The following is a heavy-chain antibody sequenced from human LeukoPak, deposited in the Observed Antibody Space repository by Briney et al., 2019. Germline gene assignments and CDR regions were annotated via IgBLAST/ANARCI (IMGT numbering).Heavy chain of an antibody. Sequence: PGGSLRLSCAASGFTFSSYAMSWVRQAPGKGLEWVSAISGSGGSTYYADSVKGRFTISRDNSKNTLYLQMNSLRAEDTAVYYCAKDTINPSYDFWSGYYLVDYMDVWGKGTTVTVSS. V-gene: IGHV3-23*01. D-gene: IGHD3-3*01. CDR3: AKDTINPSYDFWSGYYLVDYMDV. CDR2: ISGSGGST. CDR1: GFTFSSYA. J-gene: IGHJ6*03.